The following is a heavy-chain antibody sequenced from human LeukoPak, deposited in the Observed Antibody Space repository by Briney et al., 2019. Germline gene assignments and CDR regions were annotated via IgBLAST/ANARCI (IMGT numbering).Heavy chain of an antibody. CDR2: IRYDGSNK. CDR1: GFAFSSYG. CDR3: AKEPLGSGWYEPQGTQIDY. V-gene: IGHV3-30*02. Sequence: GGPLRLSCAASGFAFSSYGMHWVRQAPGKGLEWVAFIRYDGSNKYYADSVKGRFTISRDNSKNTLYLQMNSLRAEDTAVYYCAKEPLGSGWYEPQGTQIDYWGQGTLVTISS. D-gene: IGHD6-19*01. J-gene: IGHJ4*02.